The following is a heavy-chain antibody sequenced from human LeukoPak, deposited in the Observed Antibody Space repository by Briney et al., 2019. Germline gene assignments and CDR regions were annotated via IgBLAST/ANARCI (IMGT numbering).Heavy chain of an antibody. D-gene: IGHD2-15*01. V-gene: IGHV3-53*01. Sequence: GGSLRLSCAASGFTVSSNYMSWVRQAPGKGLEWASVIYSGGSTYYADSVKGRFTISRDNSKNTLYLQMNSLRAEDTAVYYCARGVVVPGFDYWGQGTLVTVSS. CDR1: GFTVSSNY. CDR3: ARGVVVPGFDY. J-gene: IGHJ4*02. CDR2: IYSGGST.